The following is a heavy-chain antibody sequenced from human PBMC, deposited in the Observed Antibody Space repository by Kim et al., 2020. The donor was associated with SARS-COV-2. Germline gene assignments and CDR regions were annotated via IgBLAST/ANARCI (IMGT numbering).Heavy chain of an antibody. Sequence: GGSLRLSCAASGFTFSSYAMSWVRQAPGKGLEWVSAISGSGGSTYYADSVKGRFTISRDNSKNTLYLQMNSLRAEDTAVYYCAKESEGYCSGGSCYDPLDYWGQGTLVTVSS. J-gene: IGHJ4*02. CDR1: GFTFSSYA. V-gene: IGHV3-23*01. CDR3: AKESEGYCSGGSCYDPLDY. D-gene: IGHD2-15*01. CDR2: ISGSGGST.